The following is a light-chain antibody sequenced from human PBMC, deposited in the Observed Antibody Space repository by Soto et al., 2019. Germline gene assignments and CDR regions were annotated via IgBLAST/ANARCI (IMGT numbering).Light chain of an antibody. CDR2: DAS. Sequence: DIQMTQSPSSLSASVGDRVIITCQASQDISKYLNWYQQKPGKAPKLLIYDASKLETGVPSRFSGSASGTGFTFTISSLQPEDIATYYCQQYDNLPLTFGGGTKVDIK. CDR1: QDISKY. CDR3: QQYDNLPLT. V-gene: IGKV1-33*01. J-gene: IGKJ4*01.